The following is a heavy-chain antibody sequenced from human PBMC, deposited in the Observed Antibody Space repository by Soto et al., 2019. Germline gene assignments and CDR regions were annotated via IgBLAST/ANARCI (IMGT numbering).Heavy chain of an antibody. CDR3: ARPSSRPKQLLWFGELLPDYGMDV. J-gene: IGHJ6*02. V-gene: IGHV3-48*02. CDR2: ISSSSSTI. CDR1: GYTFRSYS. Sequence: WGSLRLSCAASGYTFRSYSMNWVRQAPGKGLEWVSYISSSSSTIYYADSVKGRFTISRDNAKNSLYLQMNSLRDEDTAVYYCARPSSRPKQLLWFGELLPDYGMDVWGQGTTVTVSS. D-gene: IGHD3-10*01.